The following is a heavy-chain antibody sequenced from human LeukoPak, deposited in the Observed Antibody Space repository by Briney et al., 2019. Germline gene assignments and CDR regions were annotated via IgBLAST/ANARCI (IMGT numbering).Heavy chain of an antibody. J-gene: IGHJ5*02. CDR3: ARRGDGSGSYYQYNWFDP. Sequence: SETLSLTCTVSGGSISSSSYYWGWIRQPPGKGLEWIVSIFSGSTYYNPSLKSRVTISGETCKTQLSLRLSSVTAADTAVYYCARRGDGSGSYYQYNWFDPWGQGTLVTVSS. CDR1: GGSISSSSYY. D-gene: IGHD3-10*01. CDR2: IFSGST. V-gene: IGHV4-39*01.